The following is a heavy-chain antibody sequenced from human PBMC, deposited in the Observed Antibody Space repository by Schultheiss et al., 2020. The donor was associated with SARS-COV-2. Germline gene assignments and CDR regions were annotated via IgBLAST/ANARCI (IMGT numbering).Heavy chain of an antibody. Sequence: GGSLRLSCAASGFTVSSNYMSWVRQAPGKGLEWVAVISYDGSNKYYADSVKGRFTISRDNSKNTLYLQMNSLRAEDTAVYYCARGRSYYYGMDVWGQGTTVTVSS. J-gene: IGHJ6*02. CDR1: GFTVSSNY. CDR2: ISYDGSNK. CDR3: ARGRSYYYGMDV. V-gene: IGHV3-30*03.